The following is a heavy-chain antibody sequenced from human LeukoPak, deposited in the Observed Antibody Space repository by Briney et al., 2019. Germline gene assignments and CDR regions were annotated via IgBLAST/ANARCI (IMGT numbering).Heavy chain of an antibody. D-gene: IGHD3-9*01. CDR1: GGSISSSNW. J-gene: IGHJ4*02. CDR2: IYHSGST. CDR3: ARLLTGYSRYFDY. V-gene: IGHV4-4*02. Sequence: KSSETLSLTCAVSGGSISSSNWWSWVRQPPGKGLEWIGEIYHSGSTNHNPSLKSRVTISVDKSKNQFSLKLSSVTAADTAVYYCARLLTGYSRYFDYWGQGTLVTVSS.